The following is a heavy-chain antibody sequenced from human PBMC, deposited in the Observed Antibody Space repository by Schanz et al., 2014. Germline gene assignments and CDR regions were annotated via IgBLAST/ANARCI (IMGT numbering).Heavy chain of an antibody. CDR2: IYYTGST. J-gene: IGHJ5*02. CDR1: GDSISSYY. D-gene: IGHD2-15*01. Sequence: QLQLQESGPGVVKPSETLSLTCNVSGDSISSYYWSWLRQAPGKGLEWIGYIYYTGSTNNNPSLTSRVTMAVDTSTNQFSLRLASVTAADTALYYCARVISPHRGAASWLDPWGQGTLVTVSS. V-gene: IGHV4-59*01. CDR3: ARVISPHRGAASWLDP.